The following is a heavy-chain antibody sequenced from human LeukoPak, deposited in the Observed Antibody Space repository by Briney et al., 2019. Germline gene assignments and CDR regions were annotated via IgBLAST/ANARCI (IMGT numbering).Heavy chain of an antibody. CDR3: ARGRVGYCSSTSCYKSWFDP. V-gene: IGHV3-21*01. CDR1: GFTFSSYS. CDR2: ISSSSSYI. J-gene: IGHJ5*02. D-gene: IGHD2-2*02. Sequence: GGSLRLSCAASGFTFSSYSMNWVRQAPGKGLEWVSSISSSSSYIYYADSVKGRFTISRDNAKNSLYLQMNSLRAEDTAVYYCARGRVGYCSSTSCYKSWFDPWGQGTLVTVSS.